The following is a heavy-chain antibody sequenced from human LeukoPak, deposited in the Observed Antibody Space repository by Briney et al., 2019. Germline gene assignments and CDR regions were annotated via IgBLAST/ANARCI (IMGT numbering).Heavy chain of an antibody. V-gene: IGHV3-30*03. Sequence: GGSLRLSCAASGFSFPTYGMHWVRQAPGKGLEWVAVISYDGSNKYYADSVKGRFTISRDNSKNTLYLQMNSLRAEDTAVYYCAREAPEYYDSSGYHDYWGQGTLVTVSS. D-gene: IGHD3-22*01. CDR1: GFSFPTYG. CDR2: ISYDGSNK. CDR3: AREAPEYYDSSGYHDY. J-gene: IGHJ4*02.